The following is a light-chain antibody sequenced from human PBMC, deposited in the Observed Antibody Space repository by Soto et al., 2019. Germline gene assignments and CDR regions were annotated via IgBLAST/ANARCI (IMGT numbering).Light chain of an antibody. Sequence: QSVLTQPAPVSGSPGQSITISCTGTSSDVGGYNYVSWYQQHPGKAPKLIIYEVSNRPSGISNRFSGSKSGNTASLTISGLQAEDEADYYCSSYTSSSTRVFGGGTKLTVL. CDR2: EVS. CDR3: SSYTSSSTRV. J-gene: IGLJ2*01. V-gene: IGLV2-14*01. CDR1: SSDVGGYNY.